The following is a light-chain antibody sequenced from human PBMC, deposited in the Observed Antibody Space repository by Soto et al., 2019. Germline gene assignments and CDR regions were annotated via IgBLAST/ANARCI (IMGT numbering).Light chain of an antibody. V-gene: IGLV2-18*02. J-gene: IGLJ1*01. Sequence: QSVLTQPPSVSGSPGQSVAISCTGTSSDVGSYDRVSWYQQPPGTAPKLIISEVSNRPSGVPDRFSGSKSGNTASLTISGLQAEDEADYYCCSWTSSSTYVFGTGTKVT. CDR1: SSDVGSYDR. CDR3: CSWTSSSTYV. CDR2: EVS.